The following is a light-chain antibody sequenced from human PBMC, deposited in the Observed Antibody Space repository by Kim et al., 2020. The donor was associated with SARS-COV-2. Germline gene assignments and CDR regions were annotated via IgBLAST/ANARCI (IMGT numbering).Light chain of an antibody. V-gene: IGLV3-19*01. J-gene: IGLJ3*02. CDR2: GKN. Sequence: SSELTQGPAVSVALGQTVRITCQGDSLRSYYASWYQQKPGQAPVLVIYGKNNRPSGIPDRFSGSSSGNTASLTITGAQAEDEADYYCNSRDSSGNHLGVFGGGTKLTVL. CDR1: SLRSYY. CDR3: NSRDSSGNHLGV.